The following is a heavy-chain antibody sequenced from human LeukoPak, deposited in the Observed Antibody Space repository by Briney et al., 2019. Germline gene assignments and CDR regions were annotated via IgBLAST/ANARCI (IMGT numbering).Heavy chain of an antibody. Sequence: ASVKVSCKVSGYTLTELSMHWVRQAPGKGLEWMGGFDPEDGETIYAQKFQGRVTMTEDTSTDTAYMELSSLRSEDTAVYYCATDLGYCSGGSCYVEWWNYWGQGTLVTVSS. V-gene: IGHV1-24*01. CDR2: FDPEDGET. D-gene: IGHD2-15*01. J-gene: IGHJ4*02. CDR3: ATDLGYCSGGSCYVEWWNY. CDR1: GYTLTELS.